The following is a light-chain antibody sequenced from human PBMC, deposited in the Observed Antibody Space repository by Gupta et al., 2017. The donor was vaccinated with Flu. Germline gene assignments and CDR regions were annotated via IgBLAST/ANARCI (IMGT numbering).Light chain of an antibody. J-gene: IGKJ4*01. Sequence: DIQMTQSPSSLSASVGDRVTITCRATQTIKTYLNWYQHKPGKTPRLLIHDTCKVQSGVPSRFSGSGSGTXFTLTIXNLQPEEFATYYCQQSNIIPRTFGXGTKVEIK. CDR3: QQSNIIPRT. CDR2: DTC. CDR1: QTIKTY. V-gene: IGKV1-39*01.